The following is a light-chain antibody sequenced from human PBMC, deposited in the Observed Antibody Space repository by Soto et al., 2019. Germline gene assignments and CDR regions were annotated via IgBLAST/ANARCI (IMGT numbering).Light chain of an antibody. CDR1: QSISSY. J-gene: IGKJ4*01. CDR3: QQSYSTIT. V-gene: IGKV1-39*01. Sequence: DIQMTQSPSSLSASVGDRVTITCRASQSISSYLNWCQQKPGKAPKLLIYAASSFQSGVPSRFSGSGPGTDFTLTISSLQPEDFATYYCQQSYSTITFGGGTKVEIK. CDR2: AAS.